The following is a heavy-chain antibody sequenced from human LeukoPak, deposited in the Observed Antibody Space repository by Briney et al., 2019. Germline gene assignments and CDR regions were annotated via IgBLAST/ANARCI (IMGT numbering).Heavy chain of an antibody. J-gene: IGHJ6*03. CDR3: ARAPRYGDYKYYYYHYMDV. Sequence: ASVKVSCKASGYTFTSYYMHWVRQAPGQGLEWMGIINPSGGSTSYAQKFQGRVTMTRDMSTSTVYMELSSLRSEDTAVYYCARAPRYGDYKYYYYHYMDVWGKGTTVTVSS. V-gene: IGHV1-46*01. CDR2: INPSGGST. CDR1: GYTFTSYY. D-gene: IGHD4-17*01.